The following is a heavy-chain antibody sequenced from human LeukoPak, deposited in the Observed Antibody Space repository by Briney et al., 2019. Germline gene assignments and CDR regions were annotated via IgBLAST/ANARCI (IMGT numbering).Heavy chain of an antibody. Sequence: SETLSLICTVSGGSINSYYWSWIRQPPGKGLEWVGYIYYSGSTNYYPSLKSRVTISVDTSKNQFSLKLISVTAADAAVYYCARGGGGSYYNWFGHWGQGTLVTVSS. J-gene: IGHJ5*02. CDR1: GGSINSYY. V-gene: IGHV4-59*01. CDR2: IYYSGST. D-gene: IGHD1-26*01. CDR3: ARGGGGSYYNWFGH.